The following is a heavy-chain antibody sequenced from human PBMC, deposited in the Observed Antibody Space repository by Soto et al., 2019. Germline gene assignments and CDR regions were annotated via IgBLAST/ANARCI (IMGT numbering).Heavy chain of an antibody. CDR1: GYTFTSYD. Sequence: QVQLVQSGAEVKKPGASVKVSCKASGYTFTSYDSNMVRQATGQGLEWLGWMNPNSGNTGYAQKLQGRVDMTRNTSISTAYMELSSLRTEDTAVYYCARVRTPGDNWFDPWGQGTLVTVSS. V-gene: IGHV1-8*01. CDR2: MNPNSGNT. CDR3: ARVRTPGDNWFDP. J-gene: IGHJ5*02.